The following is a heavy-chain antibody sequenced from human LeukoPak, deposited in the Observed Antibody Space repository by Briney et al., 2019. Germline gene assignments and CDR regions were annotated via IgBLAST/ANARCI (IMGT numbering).Heavy chain of an antibody. J-gene: IGHJ5*02. D-gene: IGHD6-13*01. CDR2: IYYSGST. CDR1: VGSISSYY. V-gene: IGHV4-59*01. Sequence: SETLSLTCTVSVGSISSYYWSWIRQPPGKGLEWIGYIYYSGSTNYNPSLKSRVAISVDTPRNQFSLKLSSVTAADTAVYYCARVSTYSGWFDPWGQGTLVTVSS. CDR3: ARVSTYSGWFDP.